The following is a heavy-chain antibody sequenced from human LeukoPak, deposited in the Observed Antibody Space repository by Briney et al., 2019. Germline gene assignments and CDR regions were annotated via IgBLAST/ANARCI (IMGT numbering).Heavy chain of an antibody. D-gene: IGHD2-15*01. V-gene: IGHV4-59*01. CDR3: ARAGRGNSYCSGGSCYPHFDY. CDR2: IYYSGST. CDR1: GGSISSYY. J-gene: IGHJ4*02. Sequence: PSETLSLTCTVSGGSISSYYWSWIRQPPGKGLEWIGYIYYSGSTNYNPSLKSRVTISVDTSKNQFSLKLSSVTAADTAVYYCARAGRGNSYCSGGSCYPHFDYWGQGTLVTVSS.